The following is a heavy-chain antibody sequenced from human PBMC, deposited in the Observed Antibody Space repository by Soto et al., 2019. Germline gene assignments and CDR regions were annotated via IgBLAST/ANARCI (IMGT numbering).Heavy chain of an antibody. CDR1: GYSFTSNW. CDR3: ARMDSSALGIYY. Sequence: GESLKISCKGSGYSFTSNWIGWVRQMPGKGLEWMGIIYPGDSDTRYSPPFQGQVTISADKSISTAYLQWSRLKASDSAMYYCARMDSSALGIYYWGHGTLVSVSS. D-gene: IGHD3-22*01. CDR2: IYPGDSDT. V-gene: IGHV5-51*01. J-gene: IGHJ4*01.